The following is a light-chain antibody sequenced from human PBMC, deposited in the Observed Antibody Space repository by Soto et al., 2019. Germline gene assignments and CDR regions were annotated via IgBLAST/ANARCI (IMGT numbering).Light chain of an antibody. CDR1: SGHSNYA. V-gene: IGLV4-69*01. Sequence: QSVLTQSPSASASLGASVKLTCTVSSGHSNYAIAWHQQQPEKGPRYLMKLNSDGSHSKGDGIPDRFSGSSSGAERYLTISSLQSEDEADYYGQTWGTGVVFGGGTKLTVL. CDR2: LNSDGSH. J-gene: IGLJ2*01. CDR3: QTWGTGVV.